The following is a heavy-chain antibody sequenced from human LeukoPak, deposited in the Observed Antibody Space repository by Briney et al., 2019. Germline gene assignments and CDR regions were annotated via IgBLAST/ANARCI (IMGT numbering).Heavy chain of an antibody. CDR2: IIPIFGTA. CDR3: ESTYVAQNWFDP. Sequence: SVKVSCKASGGTFSSYAINWVRQAPGQGLEWMGRIIPIFGTANYAQKFQGRVTITTDESTSTAYMELSSLRSEDTAVYYCESTYVAQNWFDPWGQGTLVTVSS. J-gene: IGHJ5*02. CDR1: GGTFSSYA. V-gene: IGHV1-69*05. D-gene: IGHD3-16*01.